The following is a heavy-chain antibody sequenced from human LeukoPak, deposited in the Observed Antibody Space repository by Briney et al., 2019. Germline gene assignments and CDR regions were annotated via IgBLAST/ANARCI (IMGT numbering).Heavy chain of an antibody. Sequence: PSETLSLTCAVYGGSFSGYYWSWIRQPPGKGLEWIGEINHSGSTNYNPSLKSRVTISVDTSKNQFSLKLSSATAADTAVYYCARGRDVVVTAILYWFDPWGQGTLVTVSS. CDR2: INHSGST. CDR3: ARGRDVVVTAILYWFDP. CDR1: GGSFSGYY. V-gene: IGHV4-34*01. D-gene: IGHD2-21*02. J-gene: IGHJ5*02.